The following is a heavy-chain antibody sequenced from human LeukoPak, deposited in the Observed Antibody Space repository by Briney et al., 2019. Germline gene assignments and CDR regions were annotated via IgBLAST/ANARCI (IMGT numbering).Heavy chain of an antibody. Sequence: QPGGSLRLSCAASGFAFNTYWMHWVRQVPGRGLEWVSRLNQDGSDTTYADSVRGRFTISRDNARDTVYLQMSSLKVGDTGTYYCARDKYYTMDVWGQGTTVTVSS. V-gene: IGHV3-74*01. CDR2: LNQDGSDT. J-gene: IGHJ6*02. CDR1: GFAFNTYW. D-gene: IGHD2/OR15-2a*01. CDR3: ARDKYYTMDV.